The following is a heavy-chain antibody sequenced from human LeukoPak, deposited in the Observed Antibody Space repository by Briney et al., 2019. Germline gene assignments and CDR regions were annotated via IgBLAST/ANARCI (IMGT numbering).Heavy chain of an antibody. Sequence: GRSLRLSCAASGLNFNNYAMHWVRQAPGKGLEWVALIWYDGNKRYYADSVKGRFTIPRDNSKSTVYLQMNSLRVVDTAVYYCARGEHVVVVTSISRGIYGMNVWGQGTTVTVSS. CDR1: GLNFNNYA. CDR3: ARGEHVVVVTSISRGIYGMNV. V-gene: IGHV3-33*01. D-gene: IGHD2-21*02. CDR2: IWYDGNKR. J-gene: IGHJ6*02.